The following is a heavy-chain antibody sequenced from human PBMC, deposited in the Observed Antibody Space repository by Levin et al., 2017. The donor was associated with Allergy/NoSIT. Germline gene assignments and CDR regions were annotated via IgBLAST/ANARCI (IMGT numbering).Heavy chain of an antibody. CDR1: GFTFSSYG. D-gene: IGHD6-19*01. CDR3: GKDGYGSGWYPLGNDAFEM. J-gene: IGHJ3*02. Sequence: GGSLRLSCAASGFTFSSYGMHWVRQAPGKGLEWVAVISSDGRKKFYADSVKGRFTISRDNSKNTLDLQMNSLRAEATAVYYCGKDGYGSGWYPLGNDAFEMWGQGTKVSVSS. CDR2: ISSDGRKK. V-gene: IGHV3-30*18.